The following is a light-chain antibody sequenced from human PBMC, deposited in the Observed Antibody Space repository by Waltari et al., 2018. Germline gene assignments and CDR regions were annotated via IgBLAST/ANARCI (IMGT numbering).Light chain of an antibody. J-gene: IGKJ2*03. Sequence: DIQMTQSPSSVSASVGDSVSITCRASHDIKNWVAWYQQRPGKAPQLLIYAASTLRTGVPSRFSGSGSGTDFTLTINGLQPEDFATYFCQRADTFPHSFGQGTKLKIK. CDR1: HDIKNW. CDR3: QRADTFPHS. V-gene: IGKV1-12*01. CDR2: AAS.